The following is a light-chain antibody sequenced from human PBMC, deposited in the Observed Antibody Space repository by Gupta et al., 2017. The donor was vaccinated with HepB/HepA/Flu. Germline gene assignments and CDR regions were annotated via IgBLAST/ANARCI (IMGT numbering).Light chain of an antibody. Sequence: DIQMTQSPSSLSASVGDRVTITCQASQDISNYLNWYQQKPGKAPKLLIYDASNLETGVPSRFRGSGSGTDLTVSISRLQTEDIETYYCKQYEKLRVTFGPGTKVEIK. CDR1: QDISNY. J-gene: IGKJ3*01. CDR2: DAS. V-gene: IGKV1-33*01. CDR3: KQYEKLRVT.